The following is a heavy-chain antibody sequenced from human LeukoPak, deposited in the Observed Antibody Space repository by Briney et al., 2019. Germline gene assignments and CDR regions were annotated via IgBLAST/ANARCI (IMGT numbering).Heavy chain of an antibody. Sequence: SETLSLTYTGSGGSISSYYWSWIRQPPGKGLEWIGYIYYSGSTNYNPSLKSRVTISVDTSKNQFSLKLSSVTAADTAVYYCARGTVTKSYYYYYMDVWGKGTTVTVSS. CDR3: ARGTVTKSYYYYYMDV. CDR1: GGSISSYY. J-gene: IGHJ6*03. D-gene: IGHD4-17*01. V-gene: IGHV4-59*01. CDR2: IYYSGST.